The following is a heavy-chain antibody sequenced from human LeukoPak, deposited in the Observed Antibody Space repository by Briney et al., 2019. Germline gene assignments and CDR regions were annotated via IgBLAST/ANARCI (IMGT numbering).Heavy chain of an antibody. D-gene: IGHD2-2*01. J-gene: IGHJ5*02. CDR2: ISSSSSYI. V-gene: IGHV3-21*01. CDR1: GFTFSSYS. Sequence: GGSLRLSCAASGFTFSSYSMNWVRQAPGKGLEWVSSISSSSSYIYYADSVKGRFTISRDNAKNSLYLQMNSLRAEDTAVYYCARAGTLCSSTSCASYNWFDPWGQGTLVTVSS. CDR3: ARAGTLCSSTSCASYNWFDP.